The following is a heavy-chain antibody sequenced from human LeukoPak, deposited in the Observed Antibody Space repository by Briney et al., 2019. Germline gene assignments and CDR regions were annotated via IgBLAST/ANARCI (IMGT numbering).Heavy chain of an antibody. D-gene: IGHD3-16*02. CDR2: INPNSGGT. Sequence: GASVKVSCKASGYTFTGYYVHWVRQAPGQGLEWMGWINPNSGGTNYAQKFQGRVTMTRDTSISTAYMELSRLRSDDTAVYYCATLDYDYVWGSYPADYWGQGTLVTVSS. CDR1: GYTFTGYY. J-gene: IGHJ4*02. CDR3: ATLDYDYVWGSYPADY. V-gene: IGHV1-2*02.